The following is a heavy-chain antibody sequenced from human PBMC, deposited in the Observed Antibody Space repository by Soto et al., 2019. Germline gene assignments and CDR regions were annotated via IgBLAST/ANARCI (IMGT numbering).Heavy chain of an antibody. CDR1: GGSISSGDYY. V-gene: IGHV4-30-4*01. CDR3: ARVESGGPVAGPVGWFDP. J-gene: IGHJ5*02. Sequence: SETLSLTCTVSGGSISSGDYYWSWIRQPPGEGLEWIGYIYYSGGTYYNPSLKSRVTISVDTSKNQFSLKLSSVTAADTAVYYCARVESGGPVAGPVGWFDPWGQGTLVTVSS. D-gene: IGHD6-19*01. CDR2: IYYSGGT.